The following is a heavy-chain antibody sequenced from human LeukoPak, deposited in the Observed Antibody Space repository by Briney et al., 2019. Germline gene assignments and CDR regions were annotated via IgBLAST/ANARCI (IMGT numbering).Heavy chain of an antibody. Sequence: GGSLRLSCAASGFTFSTFPMHWVRQAPGKGLEWVALIQDDGATTNYADSVRGRFTISRDNSKSTVYLQMNSLKPDDTAVCYCATQSITLVVVISPFDYWGQGTLVTVSS. J-gene: IGHJ4*02. D-gene: IGHD3-22*01. V-gene: IGHV3-30*02. CDR3: ATQSITLVVVISPFDY. CDR1: GFTFSTFP. CDR2: IQDDGATT.